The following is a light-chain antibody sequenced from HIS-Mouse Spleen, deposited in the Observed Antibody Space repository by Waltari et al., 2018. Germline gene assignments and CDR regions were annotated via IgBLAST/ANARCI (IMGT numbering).Light chain of an antibody. CDR2: DVS. J-gene: IGLJ1*01. CDR1: SSDVGCYNY. CDR3: SSYARSYTRV. Sequence: QSALTQPRSVSGSPGQSVTISCTGTSSDVGCYNYVSWYQQHPGKAPKLMIYDVSKRPSGVPDRFSGSKYGNTASLTISGLQAEDEADYYCSSYARSYTRVFGTGTKVTVL. V-gene: IGLV2-11*01.